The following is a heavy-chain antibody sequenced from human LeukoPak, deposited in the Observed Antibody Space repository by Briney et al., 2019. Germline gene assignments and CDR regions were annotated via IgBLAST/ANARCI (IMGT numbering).Heavy chain of an antibody. CDR1: GFTFSNYA. V-gene: IGHV3-23*01. D-gene: IGHD6-13*01. CDR3: AKGHSSSWYNFDY. Sequence: GGSLRLSCAASGFTFSNYAMSWVRQAPGKGLEWVSAISGFGESTRYADSVKGRFTISRDNSRNTVFVQMTSPRDDDTAMYYCAKGHSSSWYNFDYWGQGILVTVSS. CDR2: ISGFGEST. J-gene: IGHJ4*02.